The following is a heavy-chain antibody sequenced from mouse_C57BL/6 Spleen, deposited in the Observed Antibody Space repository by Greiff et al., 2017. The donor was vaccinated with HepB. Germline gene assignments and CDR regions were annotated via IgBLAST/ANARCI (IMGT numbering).Heavy chain of an antibody. Sequence: VQLQQPGAELVRPGSSVKLSCKASGYTFTSYWMHWVKQRPIQGLEWIGNIDPSDSETHYNQKFKDKATLTVDKSSSTAYMQLSSLTSEDSAVYYCATAQATSYYAMDYWGQGTSVTVSS. V-gene: IGHV1-52*01. J-gene: IGHJ4*01. CDR1: GYTFTSYW. CDR2: IDPSDSET. CDR3: ATAQATSYYAMDY. D-gene: IGHD3-2*02.